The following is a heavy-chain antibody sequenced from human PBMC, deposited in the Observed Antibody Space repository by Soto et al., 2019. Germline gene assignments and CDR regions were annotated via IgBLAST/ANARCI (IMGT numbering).Heavy chain of an antibody. V-gene: IGHV3-23*01. CDR2: ISGCGGST. CDR3: AKDPVYYYYGMDV. CDR1: GFTFSSYA. J-gene: IGHJ6*02. Sequence: EVQLLESGGGLVQPGGSLRLSCAASGFTFSSYAMSWVRQAPGKGLEWVSAISGCGGSTYYADSVKGRFTISRDNSKNTLYLQMNSLRAEDTAVYYCAKDPVYYYYGMDVWGQGTTVTVSS.